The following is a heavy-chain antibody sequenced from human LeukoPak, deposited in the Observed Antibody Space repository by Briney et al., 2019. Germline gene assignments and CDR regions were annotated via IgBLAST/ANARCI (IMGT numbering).Heavy chain of an antibody. D-gene: IGHD3-10*02. CDR1: GFTFSSYS. J-gene: IGHJ6*04. V-gene: IGHV3-48*01. CDR2: ISTSTTTI. CDR3: AELGITMIGGV. Sequence: GGSLRLSCEASGFTFSSYSMNWVRQAPGKGLEWISYISTSTTTIYYANSVKGRFTISRDNAKNSLYLQMNSLRAEDTAVYYCAELGITMIGGVWGKGTTVTISS.